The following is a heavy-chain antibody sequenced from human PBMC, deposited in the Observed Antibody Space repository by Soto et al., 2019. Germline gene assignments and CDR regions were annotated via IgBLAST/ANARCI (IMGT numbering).Heavy chain of an antibody. J-gene: IGHJ6*02. CDR1: GYSFTSYW. CDR2: IYPGDSDT. D-gene: IGHD2-2*01. V-gene: IGHV5-51*01. CDR3: ARVGGYCSSTSCPYYYYGMDV. Sequence: PGESLKISCKGSGYSFTSYWIGWVRQMPGKVLEWMGIIYPGDSDTRYSPSFQGQVTISADKSISTAYLQWSSLKASDTAMYYCARVGGYCSSTSCPYYYYGMDVWGQVXTVTVYS.